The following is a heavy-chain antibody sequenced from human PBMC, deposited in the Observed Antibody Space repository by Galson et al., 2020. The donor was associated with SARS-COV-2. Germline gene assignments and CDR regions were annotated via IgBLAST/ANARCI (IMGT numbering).Heavy chain of an antibody. D-gene: IGHD3-22*01. Sequence: GESLKISCAASGFTFNIYGMHWVRQAPGKGLEWVAVIWFDGNKKYYTDSVKGRFTISRDNSKNTLYLQMNRLRAEDTAVYYCARFRGDYYGSSGWRGEHYFDYWGQGTLVTGSS. CDR3: ARFRGDYYGSSGWRGEHYFDY. CDR1: GFTFNIYG. J-gene: IGHJ4*02. V-gene: IGHV3-33*01. CDR2: IWFDGNKK.